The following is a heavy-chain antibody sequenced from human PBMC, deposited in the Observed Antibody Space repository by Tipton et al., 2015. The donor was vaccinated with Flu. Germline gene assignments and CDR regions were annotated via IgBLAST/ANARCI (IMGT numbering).Heavy chain of an antibody. V-gene: IGHV4-61*02. J-gene: IGHJ2*01. Sequence: TLSLTCTVSGGSISSGSYYWSWIRQPAGKGLEWIGRIYTSGSTNYNHSLKSRVTISVDTSKNQFSLKLSSVTAADTAVYYCARELGSPGNWYFDLWGRGTLVTVSS. CDR1: GGSISSGSYY. CDR3: ARELGSPGNWYFDL. CDR2: IYTSGST. D-gene: IGHD3-3*02.